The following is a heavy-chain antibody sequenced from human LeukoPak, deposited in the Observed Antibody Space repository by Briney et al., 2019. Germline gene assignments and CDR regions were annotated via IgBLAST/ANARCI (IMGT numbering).Heavy chain of an antibody. CDR2: IYHSGST. CDR1: GVSISSSNW. V-gene: IGHV4-4*02. Sequence: SGTLSLTCAVSGVSISSSNWWSWVRQPPGKGLEWIGEIYHSGSTNYNPSLKSRVTISVDKSKNQFSLKLSSVTAADTAVYYCASVWFGELSYYFDYWGQGTLVTVSS. J-gene: IGHJ4*02. D-gene: IGHD3-10*01. CDR3: ASVWFGELSYYFDY.